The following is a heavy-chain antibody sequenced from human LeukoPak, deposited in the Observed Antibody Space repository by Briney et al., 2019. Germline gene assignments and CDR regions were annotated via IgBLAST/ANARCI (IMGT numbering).Heavy chain of an antibody. CDR1: GGSISSSSYY. V-gene: IGHV4-39*01. CDR2: IYYSGST. CDR3: AKSRPGGSYRRNWFDP. J-gene: IGHJ5*02. D-gene: IGHD1-26*01. Sequence: SETLSLTCTVSGGSISSSSYYWGWIRQPSGKGLEWIGSIYYSGSTYYNPSLKSRVTISVDTSKNQFSLKLTSVTAADTALYYCAKSRPGGSYRRNWFDPWGQGTLVTVSS.